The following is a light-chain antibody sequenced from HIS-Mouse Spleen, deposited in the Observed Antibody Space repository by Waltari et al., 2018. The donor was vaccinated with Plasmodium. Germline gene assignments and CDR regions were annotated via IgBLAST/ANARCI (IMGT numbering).Light chain of an antibody. Sequence: SYELTQPPSVSVSPGQTASLTCSGDTLGDKYAYWYQQKSGQAPVLVIYEDSKRPSGIPERFSGSSSGTMATLTISGAQVEDEADYYCYSTDSSGNHRVFGGGTKLTVL. CDR3: YSTDSSGNHRV. CDR1: TLGDKY. CDR2: EDS. V-gene: IGLV3-10*01. J-gene: IGLJ3*02.